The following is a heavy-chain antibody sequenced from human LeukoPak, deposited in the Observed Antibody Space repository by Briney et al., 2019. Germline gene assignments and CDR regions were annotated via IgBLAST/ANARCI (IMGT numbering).Heavy chain of an antibody. CDR2: IYHSEST. CDR1: GGSINSGGYS. CDR3: ARVPFDYYDSDDYYYHDAFDI. Sequence: PSETLSLTCAVSGGSINSGGYSWSWIRQPPGKGLEWIGYIYHSESTYYNPSLKNRVTISIDRSKNQLSLNLSSVTAADTAVYYCARVPFDYYDSDDYYYHDAFDIWGQGTMVTVSS. J-gene: IGHJ3*02. V-gene: IGHV4-30-2*01. D-gene: IGHD3-22*01.